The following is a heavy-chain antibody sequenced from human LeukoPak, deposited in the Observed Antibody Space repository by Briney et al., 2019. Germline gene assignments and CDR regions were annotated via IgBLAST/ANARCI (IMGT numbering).Heavy chain of an antibody. Sequence: PGRSLRLSCAASGFTFEDYAMHWVRQAPGKGLEWVSGISWNSDSIGYADSVKGRFTISRDNAKNSLYLQMNSLRAEDTALYYCAKDLISGYYYYYMDVWGKGTTVTVSS. D-gene: IGHD2-21*01. CDR3: AKDLISGYYYYYMDV. CDR1: GFTFEDYA. J-gene: IGHJ6*03. V-gene: IGHV3-9*01. CDR2: ISWNSDSI.